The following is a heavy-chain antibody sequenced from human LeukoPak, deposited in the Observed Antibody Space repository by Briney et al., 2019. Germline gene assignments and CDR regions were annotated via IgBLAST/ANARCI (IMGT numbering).Heavy chain of an antibody. D-gene: IGHD4-23*01. J-gene: IGHJ5*02. V-gene: IGHV3-74*01. CDR1: GFTLSSYW. Sequence: GGSLRLSCAASGFTLSSYWMHWVRQAPGKGLVWVSRINSDGSGTNYADSVKGRFTISRDNAKNTLYLQMNSLRAEDTAVYCCARGDYGRNRVMGSWGQGTLVTVSS. CDR3: ARGDYGRNRVMGS. CDR2: INSDGSGT.